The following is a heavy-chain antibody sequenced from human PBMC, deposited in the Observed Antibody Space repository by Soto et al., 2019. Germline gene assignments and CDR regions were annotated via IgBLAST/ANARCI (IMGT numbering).Heavy chain of an antibody. CDR3: ATKRTGITTIGPGY. J-gene: IGHJ4*02. Sequence: EVQLVESGGALVKPGGSLRLSCAASGFTFSNAWMSWVGQAPGKGLEWVGRIKSKTDGGTTDYAAAVEGRFTISREDSKNTVYLQMDSLKTEDTAVYYCATKRTGITTIGPGYWGQGTLVTVSS. V-gene: IGHV3-15*02. CDR2: IKSKTDGGTT. D-gene: IGHD1-20*01. CDR1: GFTFSNAW.